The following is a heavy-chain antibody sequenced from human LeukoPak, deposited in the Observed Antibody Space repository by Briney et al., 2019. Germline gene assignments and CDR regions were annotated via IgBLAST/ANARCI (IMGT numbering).Heavy chain of an antibody. Sequence: LGGSLRLSCAASGFTFSDYYMTWIRQAPGKGLEWVSYISREGITIHYADSVKGRFTVSRDNAKNSVYLQMNSLRAEDTAVYYCARDPYYYASDCWGQGALVTVSS. CDR3: ARDPYYYASDC. D-gene: IGHD3-10*01. CDR1: GFTFSDYY. V-gene: IGHV3-11*04. CDR2: ISREGITI. J-gene: IGHJ4*02.